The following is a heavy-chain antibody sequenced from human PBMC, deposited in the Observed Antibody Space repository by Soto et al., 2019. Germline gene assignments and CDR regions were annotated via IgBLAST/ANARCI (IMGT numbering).Heavy chain of an antibody. CDR1: GFTFASYA. CDR3: AKDRAVAGTTWSFDY. Sequence: GGSLRLSCAASGFTFASYAMAWVRQAPGKGLEWVSGISASGDNTYYAESVKGRFTMSRDNSKNTVYLQMNSLRAEDTAVYYCAKDRAVAGTTWSFDYWGQGTLVTVSS. J-gene: IGHJ4*02. CDR2: ISASGDNT. V-gene: IGHV3-23*01. D-gene: IGHD6-19*01.